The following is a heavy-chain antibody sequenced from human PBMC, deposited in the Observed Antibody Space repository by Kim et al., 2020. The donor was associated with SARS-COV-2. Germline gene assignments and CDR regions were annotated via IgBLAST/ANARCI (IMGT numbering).Heavy chain of an antibody. V-gene: IGHV3-23*01. J-gene: IGHJ4*02. D-gene: IGHD3-10*01. CDR2: ISGSGGST. CDR1: GFTFSSYA. Sequence: GGSLRLSCAASGFTFSSYAMSWVRQAPGKGLEWVSAISGSGGSTYYADSVKGRFTISRDNSKNTLYLQMNSLRAEDTAVCYCAKGGMDEMVRGVYELDYCGQGTLVTVSS. CDR3: AKGGMDEMVRGVYELDY.